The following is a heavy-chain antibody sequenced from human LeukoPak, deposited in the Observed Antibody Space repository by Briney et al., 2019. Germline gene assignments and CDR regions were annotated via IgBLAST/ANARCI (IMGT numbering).Heavy chain of an antibody. CDR3: ASGQYYDLWSGYYVD. Sequence: SETLSLTCAVYGGSFSGHYWSWIRQPPGKGLEWIGEINHSGSTNYNPSLESRVTISVDTSKNHFSLKLSSVTAADTAVYYCASGQYYDLWSGYYVDWGQGTLVAVSA. D-gene: IGHD3-3*01. CDR1: GGSFSGHY. V-gene: IGHV4-34*01. J-gene: IGHJ4*02. CDR2: INHSGST.